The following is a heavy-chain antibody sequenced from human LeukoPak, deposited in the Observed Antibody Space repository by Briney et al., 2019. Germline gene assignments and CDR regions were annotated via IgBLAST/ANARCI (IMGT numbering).Heavy chain of an antibody. V-gene: IGHV4-39*07. CDR2: IYYSGST. CDR3: ARAKTSQLARADY. Sequence: SETLSLTCTVSGGSISSSSYYWGWIRQPPGKGLEWIGSIYYSGSTYYNPSLKSRVTISVDTSKNQFSLKLSSVTAADTAVYYCARAKTSQLARADYWGQGTLVTVSS. D-gene: IGHD6-6*01. J-gene: IGHJ4*02. CDR1: GGSISSSSYY.